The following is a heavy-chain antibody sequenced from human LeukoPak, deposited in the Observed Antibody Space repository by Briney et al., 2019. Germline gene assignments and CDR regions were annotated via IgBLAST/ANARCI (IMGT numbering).Heavy chain of an antibody. CDR2: IKSKTDGGTT. D-gene: IGHD3-9*01. CDR1: GFTFSNAW. Sequence: PGGSLRLSCAASGFTFSNAWMSRVRQAPGKGLEWVGRIKSKTDGGTTDYAAPVKGRFTISRDDSKNTLYLQMNSLKTEDTAVYYCTTDMYYDILTGLRVFDYWGQGTLVTVSS. CDR3: TTDMYYDILTGLRVFDY. J-gene: IGHJ4*02. V-gene: IGHV3-15*01.